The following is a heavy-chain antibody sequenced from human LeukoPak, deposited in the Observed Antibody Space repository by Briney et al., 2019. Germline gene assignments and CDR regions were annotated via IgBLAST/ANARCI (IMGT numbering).Heavy chain of an antibody. J-gene: IGHJ4*02. CDR1: GFIFSSYW. CDR3: ALSSAGDY. D-gene: IGHD6-19*01. V-gene: IGHV3-7*01. Sequence: GRSLRLSCAASGFIFSSYWMSWVRQAPGKGLEWVANIKQDGSEKYYVDSVKGRFTISRDNAKNSLYVQMNSLRVEDTAVYYCALSSAGDYWGQGTLVTVSS. CDR2: IKQDGSEK.